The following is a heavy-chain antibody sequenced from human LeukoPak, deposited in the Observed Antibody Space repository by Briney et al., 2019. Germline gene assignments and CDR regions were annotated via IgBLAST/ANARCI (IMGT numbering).Heavy chain of an antibody. CDR1: GGSFSGYY. D-gene: IGHD4-17*01. J-gene: IGHJ3*02. CDR2: INHSGST. CDR3: AMMDYGDYAAAFDI. V-gene: IGHV4-34*01. Sequence: PSETLSLTCAVYGGSFSGYYWSWIRQPPGKGLEWIGEINHSGSTNYNPSLKSRVTMSVDTSKNQFSLKLSSVTAADTAVYYCAMMDYGDYAAAFDIWGQGTMVTVSS.